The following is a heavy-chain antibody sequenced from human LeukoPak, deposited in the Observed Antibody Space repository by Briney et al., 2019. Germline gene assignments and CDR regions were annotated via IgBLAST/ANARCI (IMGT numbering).Heavy chain of an antibody. CDR2: ISGSGGST. CDR3: AKDDYYDTSGHPR. Sequence: GGSLRLSCAASGFTFSSYAMTWVRQAPGKGLEWVSLISGSGGSTYYADSVKGRFTISRDNSKNTLYLQMNSLRAEDTAVYYCAKDDYYDTSGHPRWGQGTLVTVSS. J-gene: IGHJ4*02. D-gene: IGHD3-22*01. V-gene: IGHV3-23*01. CDR1: GFTFSSYA.